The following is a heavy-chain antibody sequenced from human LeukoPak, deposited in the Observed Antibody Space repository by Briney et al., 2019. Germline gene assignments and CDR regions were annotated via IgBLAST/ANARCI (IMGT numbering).Heavy chain of an antibody. D-gene: IGHD3-22*01. J-gene: IGHJ4*02. CDR1: GGSISTYC. Sequence: SETLSLTCTVSGGSISTYCWSWIRQPPGKGLEWIGYMYSSGSTNYNPSLKSRVSISVDTSKNQFSLNLSSVTAADTAVYYCARALYDTSGYYLDYWGQGTLVTVSS. CDR3: ARALYDTSGYYLDY. CDR2: MYSSGST. V-gene: IGHV4-59*08.